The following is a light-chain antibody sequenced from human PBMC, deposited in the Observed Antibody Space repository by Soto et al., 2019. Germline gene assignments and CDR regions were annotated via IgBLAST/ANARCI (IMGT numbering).Light chain of an antibody. Sequence: QSALTQPASVSGPPGQSITISCTGTTTDVGGSNYVFWYQHHPGKTPKLMIYEVSNRPSGVSNRLSGSKSGNTASLTISGLQAEDEADYYCSSYTSSSTLVFGTGTTLTAL. J-gene: IGLJ1*01. V-gene: IGLV2-14*01. CDR1: TTDVGGSNY. CDR3: SSYTSSSTLV. CDR2: EVS.